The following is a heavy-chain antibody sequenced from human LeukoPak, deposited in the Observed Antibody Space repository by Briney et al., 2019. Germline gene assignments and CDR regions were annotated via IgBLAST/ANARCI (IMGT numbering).Heavy chain of an antibody. D-gene: IGHD3-10*01. V-gene: IGHV4-39*02. Sequence: SETLSLTCTVSGGSISSSSYYWGWIRQPPGKGLEWIGSIYYSGSTYYNPSLKSRVTISVDTSKNQFSLKLSSVTAADTAVYYCAREMGRNWFDPWGPGTLVTVSS. CDR1: GGSISSSSYY. CDR2: IYYSGST. J-gene: IGHJ5*02. CDR3: AREMGRNWFDP.